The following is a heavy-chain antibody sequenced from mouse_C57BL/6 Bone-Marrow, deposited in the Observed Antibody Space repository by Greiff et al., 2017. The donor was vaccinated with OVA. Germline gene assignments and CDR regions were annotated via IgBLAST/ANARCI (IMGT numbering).Heavy chain of an antibody. D-gene: IGHD1-1*01. CDR3: AGDYYGSSPYWYFDV. J-gene: IGHJ1*03. V-gene: IGHV1-82*01. CDR1: GYAFSSSW. CDR2: IYPGDGDT. Sequence: VQLQQSGPELVKPGASVKISCKASGYAFSSSWMNWVKQRPGKGLEWIGRIYPGDGDTNYNGKFKGKATLTADKSSSKAYMQLSSLTSEDSAVYFCAGDYYGSSPYWYFDVWGTGTTVTVSS.